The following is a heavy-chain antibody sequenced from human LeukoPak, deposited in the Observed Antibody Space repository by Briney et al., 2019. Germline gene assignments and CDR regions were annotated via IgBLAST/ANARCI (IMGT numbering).Heavy chain of an antibody. CDR1: GGSISSGGYS. J-gene: IGHJ6*03. D-gene: IGHD3-10*01. V-gene: IGHV4-30-4*07. CDR2: IYYSGST. Sequence: KPSQTLSLTCAVSGGSISSGGYSRSWIRQPPGKGLEWIGYIYYSGSTYYNPSLKSRVTISVDTSKNQFSLKLSSVTAADTAVYYCAREYRGSGSYYYYYYMDVWGKGTTVTISS. CDR3: AREYRGSGSYYYYYYMDV.